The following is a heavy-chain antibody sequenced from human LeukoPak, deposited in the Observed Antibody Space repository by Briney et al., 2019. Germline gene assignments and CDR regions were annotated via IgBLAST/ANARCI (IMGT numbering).Heavy chain of an antibody. V-gene: IGHV4-34*01. CDR3: ARDRTPYYDSSGAHAFDI. CDR1: GGSFSGYY. J-gene: IGHJ3*02. Sequence: SETLSLTCAVYGGSFSGYYWSWIRQPPGKGLEWIGEINHSGSTNYNPSLKSRVTISVDTSKNQFSLKLSSVTAADTAVYYCARDRTPYYDSSGAHAFDIWGQGTMVTVSS. D-gene: IGHD3-22*01. CDR2: INHSGST.